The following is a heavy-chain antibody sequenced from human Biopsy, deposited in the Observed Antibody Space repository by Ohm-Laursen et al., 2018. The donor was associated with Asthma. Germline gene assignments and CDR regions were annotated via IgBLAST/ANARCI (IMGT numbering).Heavy chain of an antibody. CDR3: ARKAGSCISRTCYSLDF. CDR2: ISTVFGTT. CDR1: GGTFNTYV. J-gene: IGHJ4*02. V-gene: IGHV1-69*01. Sequence: SSVNVSCKSLGGTFNTYVIGWVRQAPGQGLEWMGGISTVFGTTTYPQKFQDRVTITADDSTSTVYMELSSLRSEDTAVYYCARKAGSCISRTCYSLDFWGQGTLVTVSS. D-gene: IGHD2-2*01.